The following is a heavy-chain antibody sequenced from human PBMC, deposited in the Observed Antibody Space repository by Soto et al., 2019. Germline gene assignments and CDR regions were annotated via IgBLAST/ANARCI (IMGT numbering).Heavy chain of an antibody. CDR1: GYSFNGYW. J-gene: IGHJ1*01. Sequence: GASLKISCEASGYSFNGYWIGWVRQLPGKGLEWMGIIYPGDSDTRYSASFKGQVTISADKSISPAYLQWSSLTASDTAMYYCSCGAVSRSDWNYCLQHWGQGTLVTVSS. CDR3: SCGAVSRSDWNYCLQH. D-gene: IGHD5-12*01. CDR2: IYPGDSDT. V-gene: IGHV5-51*01.